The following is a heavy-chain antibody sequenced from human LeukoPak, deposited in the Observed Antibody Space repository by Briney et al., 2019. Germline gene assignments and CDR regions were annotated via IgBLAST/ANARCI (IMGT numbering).Heavy chain of an antibody. J-gene: IGHJ4*02. CDR3: AKDTLLEMVEPYYFDY. CDR1: GFTFNSYG. V-gene: IGHV3-30*02. Sequence: GGSLRLSCAASGFTFNSYGMHWVRQAPGKGLEWVTFIRYDESNEYYADSVKGRFTISRDNSKNTLYLQMNSLRAEDTAVYYCAKDTLLEMVEPYYFDYWGQGTLVTVSS. CDR2: IRYDESNE. D-gene: IGHD2-8*01.